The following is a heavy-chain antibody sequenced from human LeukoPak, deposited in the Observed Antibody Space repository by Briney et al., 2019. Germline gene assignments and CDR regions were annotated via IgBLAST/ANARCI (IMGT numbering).Heavy chain of an antibody. J-gene: IGHJ5*02. V-gene: IGHV4-4*07. Sequence: SETLSLTCTVSGGTISGYYWSWIRQPAGKGLEWIGRIYTSGSANYNPSLKSRVTISVDKSKNQFSLKLSSVTAADTAVYYCARGPYCSGGSCYGYNWFDPWGQGTLVTVSS. CDR1: GGTISGYY. CDR3: ARGPYCSGGSCYGYNWFDP. D-gene: IGHD2-15*01. CDR2: IYTSGSA.